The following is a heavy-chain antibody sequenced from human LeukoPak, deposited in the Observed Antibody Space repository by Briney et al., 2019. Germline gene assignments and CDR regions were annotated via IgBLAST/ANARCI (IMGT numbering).Heavy chain of an antibody. D-gene: IGHD6-19*01. CDR2: IYYSGST. V-gene: IGHV4-30-4*01. Sequence: ASQTLSLTCTVSGGSISSGDYYWSWIRQPPGKGLEWIGYIYYSGSTDYNPSLKSRVTISVDTSKNQFSLKLSSVTAADTAVYYCARAKGGYDLDSSGWYWFDPWGQGTLVTVSS. CDR3: ARAKGGYDLDSSGWYWFDP. CDR1: GGSISSGDYY. J-gene: IGHJ5*02.